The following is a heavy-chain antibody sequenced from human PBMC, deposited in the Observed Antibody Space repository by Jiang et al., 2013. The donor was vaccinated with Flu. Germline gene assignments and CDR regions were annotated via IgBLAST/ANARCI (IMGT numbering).Heavy chain of an antibody. V-gene: IGHV1-18*01. CDR2: ISAYNGNT. CDR3: ARDPIVVVPAAMEEGFDP. D-gene: IGHD2-2*01. J-gene: IGHJ5*02. Sequence: WVRQALDKGVEWMGWISAYNGNTNYAQKLQGRVTMTTDTSTSTAYMELRSLRSDDTAVYYCARDPIVVVPAAMEEGFDPWGQGTLVTVSS.